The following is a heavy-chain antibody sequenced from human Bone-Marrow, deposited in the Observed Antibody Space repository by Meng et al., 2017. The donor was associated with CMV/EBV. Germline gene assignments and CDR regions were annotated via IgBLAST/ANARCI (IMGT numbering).Heavy chain of an antibody. CDR3: TRIGEVSFLNTFYDFWSGYYYFDY. Sequence: GGSLTLSCTASGFTFSDYAMSWVRQAPGKGLEWVGFIRSKANGGTTEYAASVKGRFTISRDDSKSIAYLQMNSLKNEDTDVYYCTRIGEVSFLNTFYDFWSGYYYFDYWGQGTLVTVSS. CDR2: IRSKANGGTT. D-gene: IGHD3-3*01. V-gene: IGHV3-49*04. J-gene: IGHJ4*02. CDR1: GFTFSDYA.